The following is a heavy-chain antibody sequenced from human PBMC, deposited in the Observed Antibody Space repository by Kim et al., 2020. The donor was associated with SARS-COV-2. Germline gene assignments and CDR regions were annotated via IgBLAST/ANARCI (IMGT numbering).Heavy chain of an antibody. CDR1: GFTVSSYY. J-gene: IGHJ3*02. D-gene: IGHD3-10*01. CDR2: IYNGGST. V-gene: IGHV3-66*02. CDR3: ARANTPCYCGSGSYRRGAFDN. Sequence: GGSLRLSCAASGFTVSSYYMSWVRQAPGKGLEWVAVIYNGGSTYYEASVKSRFTISRDNSKNTLYLQMNSLRAEDTAVYYCARANTPCYCGSGSYRRGAFDNWGQGTMVTVSS.